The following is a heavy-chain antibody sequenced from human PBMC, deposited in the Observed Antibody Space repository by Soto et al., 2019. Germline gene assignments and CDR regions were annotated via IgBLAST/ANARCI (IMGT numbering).Heavy chain of an antibody. D-gene: IGHD6-6*01. J-gene: IGHJ6*03. CDR3: ARGFLGAARHYYYYYMDV. Sequence: ASETLSLTCTVSGGSLSSYYWSWIRQPPGKGLEWIGYIYYSGSTNYNPSLKSRVTISVDTSKNQFSLTLSSVTAADTAVYYFARGFLGAARHYYYYYMDVWGKGTTVTVSS. V-gene: IGHV4-59*01. CDR1: GGSLSSYY. CDR2: IYYSGST.